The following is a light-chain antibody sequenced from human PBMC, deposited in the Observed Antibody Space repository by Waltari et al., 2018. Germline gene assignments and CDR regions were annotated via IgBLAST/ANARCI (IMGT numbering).Light chain of an antibody. V-gene: IGLV2-11*01. CDR3: CSYGGTYSWV. CDR1: SSTVGGYTY. J-gene: IGLJ3*02. CDR2: DVS. Sequence: QSALTQPRSVSGSPGQSVTISCTGTSSTVGGYTYISGYQQHPGKAPKLMIYDVSKRPSGVPDRFSGSKSGNTASLTISGLQAEDEADYYCCSYGGTYSWVFGGGTKLTVL.